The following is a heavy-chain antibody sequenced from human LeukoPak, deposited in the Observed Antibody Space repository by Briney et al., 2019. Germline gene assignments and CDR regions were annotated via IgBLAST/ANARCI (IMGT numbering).Heavy chain of an antibody. J-gene: IGHJ5*02. CDR2: IYHSGST. V-gene: IGHV4-30-2*01. Sequence: PSETLSLTCAVSGGSISSGGYSWSWIRQPPGKGLEWIGYIYHSGSTYYNPSLKSRVTISVDRSKNQFSLKLSSVTAADTAVYYCARGSGNCSSTSCYRTTLDPWGQGTLVTVSS. CDR3: ARGSGNCSSTSCYRTTLDP. D-gene: IGHD2-2*01. CDR1: GGSISSGGYS.